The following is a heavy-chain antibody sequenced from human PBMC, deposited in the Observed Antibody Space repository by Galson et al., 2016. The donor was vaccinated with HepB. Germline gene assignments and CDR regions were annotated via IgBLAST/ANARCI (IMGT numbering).Heavy chain of an antibody. V-gene: IGHV3-23*01. CDR1: GFTFSSNA. J-gene: IGHJ4*02. Sequence: SLRLSCAASGFTFSSNAMSWVRQGPGKGLEWVSGISGTGGSTNYADSVKGRFTISSDNSKKTLYLQMISLRAEDTAVYYCARDRVRGVMTDWGQGTLVIVSS. CDR2: ISGTGGST. CDR3: ARDRVRGVMTD. D-gene: IGHD3-10*01.